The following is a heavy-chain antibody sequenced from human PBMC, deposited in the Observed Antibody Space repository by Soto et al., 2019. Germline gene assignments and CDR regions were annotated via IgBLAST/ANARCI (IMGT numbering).Heavy chain of an antibody. Sequence: PGGSLRRSWEVSGFTFGSYVMSWVGQAPDKGLEWVSTIGIGADTYYADSVKGRFTISRDNSKNTLFLQMNSLRAEDTALYFCAKDGTTAGIHYFGMDVWGQGTTVTVS. V-gene: IGHV3-23*01. CDR3: AKDGTTAGIHYFGMDV. CDR2: IGIGADT. CDR1: GFTFGSYV. D-gene: IGHD2-2*02. J-gene: IGHJ6*02.